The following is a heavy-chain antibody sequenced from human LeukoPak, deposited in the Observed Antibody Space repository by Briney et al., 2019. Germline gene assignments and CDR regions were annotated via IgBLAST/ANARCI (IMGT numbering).Heavy chain of an antibody. D-gene: IGHD1-26*01. CDR1: GGSITTTTNY. J-gene: IGHJ4*02. CDR2: IHHTGTT. CDR3: ARQRSGSYQYYFDY. V-gene: IGHV4-39*01. Sequence: SETLSLTCTVSGGSITTTTNYWGWIRQPPGKGLEWIGSIHHTGTTYYNPSLESRVIVSLDMSKNQFSLKLTSVTAADTAVYYCARQRSGSYQYYFDYWGQGTLVTVSS.